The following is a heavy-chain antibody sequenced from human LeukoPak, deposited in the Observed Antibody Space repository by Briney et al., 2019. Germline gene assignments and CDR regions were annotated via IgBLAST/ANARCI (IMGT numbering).Heavy chain of an antibody. J-gene: IGHJ4*01. CDR3: ARVHSGNWHSSDY. V-gene: IGHV4-31*03. D-gene: IGHD5-12*01. CDR1: GGSISSGGYY. Sequence: SETLSLTCTVSGGSISSGGYYWSWIRQHPGKGLEWIGYIYYSGSTYYNPSLKSRVTISVDTSKNQFSLKLSSVTAADTAEYYCARVHSGNWHSSDYWGQGTLVTVSS. CDR2: IYYSGST.